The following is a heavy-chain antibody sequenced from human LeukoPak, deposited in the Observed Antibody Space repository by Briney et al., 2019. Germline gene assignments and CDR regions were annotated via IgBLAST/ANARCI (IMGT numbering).Heavy chain of an antibody. CDR3: ARSKYYHCLSEYFYYYYGMDV. Sequence: ASVKLSCKASGYTFTSYDINWVRQPPGQGLEWMGWMNPNSGNTGYAQKFQGRVTMTRNTSTSTDYMELSSLRSEDTAAYYCARSKYYHCLSEYFYYYYGMDVWGQGTTVTVSS. D-gene: IGHD3-3*01. CDR1: GYTFTSYD. J-gene: IGHJ6*02. CDR2: MNPNSGNT. V-gene: IGHV1-8*01.